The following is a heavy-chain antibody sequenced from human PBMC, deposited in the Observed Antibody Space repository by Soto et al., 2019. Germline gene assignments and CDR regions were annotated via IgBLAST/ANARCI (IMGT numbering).Heavy chain of an antibody. CDR3: ARPLWRDDYNWGYFDL. V-gene: IGHV3-30-3*01. Sequence: QVQLVESGGGVVQPGRSLRLSCAASGFTFSSYAMHWVRQAPGKGLEWVAVISYAGSNKYYADSVKGRFTISRDNSKNTLYRQMNSLRLEDTAVYYCARPLWRDDYNWGYFDLWGRGTPVTVSS. J-gene: IGHJ2*01. CDR2: ISYAGSNK. D-gene: IGHD4-4*01. CDR1: GFTFSSYA.